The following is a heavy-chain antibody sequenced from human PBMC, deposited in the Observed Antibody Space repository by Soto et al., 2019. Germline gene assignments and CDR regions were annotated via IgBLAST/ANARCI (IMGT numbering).Heavy chain of an antibody. J-gene: IGHJ3*02. Sequence: GGSLRLSGAASGFTFSSYAMSWVRQAPGKGLEWVSAISGSGGSTCYADSVKGRFTISRDNSKNTLYLQMNSLRAEDTAVYYCAKETYEGDAFDIWGQGTMVTVSS. CDR1: GFTFSSYA. D-gene: IGHD3-22*01. CDR2: ISGSGGST. CDR3: AKETYEGDAFDI. V-gene: IGHV3-23*01.